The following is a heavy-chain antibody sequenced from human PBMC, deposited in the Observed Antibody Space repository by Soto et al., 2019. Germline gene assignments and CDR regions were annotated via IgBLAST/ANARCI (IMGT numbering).Heavy chain of an antibody. J-gene: IGHJ4*02. CDR2: IYYSGTT. CDR1: GCSLSPYY. CDR3: ARTHYYDNNWYFSY. D-gene: IGHD1-1*01. V-gene: IGHV4-59*08. Sequence: SETLSLTCTVTGCSLSPYYWSWIRQPPGKGLDWIGYIYYSGTTNYNPSLKSRVSISVDTSKNQFSLKLSSVTAADTALYYCARTHYYDNNWYFSYWGRGALVTVSS.